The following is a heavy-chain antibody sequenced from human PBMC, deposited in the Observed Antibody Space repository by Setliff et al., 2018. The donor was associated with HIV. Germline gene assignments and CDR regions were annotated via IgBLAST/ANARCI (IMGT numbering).Heavy chain of an antibody. V-gene: IGHV3-23*01. CDR1: GFTFDDYA. Sequence: GGSLRLSCAASGFTFDDYAMHWVRQAPGKGLEWVSVISGSGDSTFYADSLKGRFTISRDNSKNTLYLQMNSLRAEDTAVYYCAKTLPTLYPPHDYYFAMDVWGQGTTVAVSS. J-gene: IGHJ6*02. CDR2: ISGSGDST. D-gene: IGHD2-15*01. CDR3: AKTLPTLYPPHDYYFAMDV.